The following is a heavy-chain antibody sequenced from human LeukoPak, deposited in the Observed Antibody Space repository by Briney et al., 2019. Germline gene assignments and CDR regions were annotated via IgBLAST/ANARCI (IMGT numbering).Heavy chain of an antibody. V-gene: IGHV4-59*01. CDR2: IYYSGST. CDR1: GGSISSYY. CDR3: ARGWELPNFDY. J-gene: IGHJ4*02. Sequence: PSETLSLTCTVSGGSISSYYWSWIRQPPGKGLEWIGYIYYSGSTNYNPSLTSRVTISVDTSKNQFSLKLSSVTAADTAVYYCARGWELPNFDYWGQGTLVTVSS. D-gene: IGHD1-26*01.